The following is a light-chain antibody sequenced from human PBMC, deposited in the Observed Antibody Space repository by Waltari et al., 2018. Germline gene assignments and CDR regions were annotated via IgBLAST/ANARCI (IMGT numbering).Light chain of an antibody. CDR3: HSRDTSSTRV. Sequence: SSELTRHPSVSVALGQTVRLTGPWDSLRRFYASWYQQRPGQAPILGLYGQNNRPSGIPDRFAGSTAGNTASLTITGAQAEDEADYYCHSRDTSSTRVFGGGTRLTV. V-gene: IGLV3-19*01. CDR1: SLRRFY. CDR2: GQN. J-gene: IGLJ2*01.